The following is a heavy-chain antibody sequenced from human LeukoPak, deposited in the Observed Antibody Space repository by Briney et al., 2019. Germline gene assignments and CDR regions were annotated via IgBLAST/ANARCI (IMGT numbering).Heavy chain of an antibody. Sequence: PGGSLRLSCAASGFTFSSYGMHWVRQAPGKWLEWVAFIRYDGSNKYYADSVKGRFTISRDNSKNTLYLQMNSLRAEDTAVYYCAKDGYLEAAAGTYDFDYWGQGTLVTVSS. CDR1: GFTFSSYG. V-gene: IGHV3-30*02. J-gene: IGHJ4*02. CDR3: AKDGYLEAAAGTYDFDY. CDR2: IRYDGSNK. D-gene: IGHD6-13*01.